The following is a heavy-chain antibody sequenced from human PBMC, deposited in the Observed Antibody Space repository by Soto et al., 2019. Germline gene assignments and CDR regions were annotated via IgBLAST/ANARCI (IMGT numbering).Heavy chain of an antibody. J-gene: IGHJ4*02. D-gene: IGHD3-16*01. CDR2: ISYDGKDH. Sequence: QVQLVESGGGVVQPGRSLRLSCAATGFTFANYAMHWVRQAPGKGLEWVAVISYDGKDHFCADSVKGRFSISRDNSENTVFLQMNNVRHEDTATYYCATIWELFDYWGQGTLVTVSS. CDR3: ATIWELFDY. CDR1: GFTFANYA. V-gene: IGHV3-30*03.